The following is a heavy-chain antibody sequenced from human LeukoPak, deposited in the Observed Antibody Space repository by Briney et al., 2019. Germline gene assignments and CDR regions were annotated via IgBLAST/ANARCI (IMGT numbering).Heavy chain of an antibody. D-gene: IGHD4-17*01. Sequence: GESLKISCQGSGYSFTNYWIAWVRQMPGKGLEWMGIIYPGDSDTRYSPSFQGQVTISVDKSIGTAYLQWSSLKASDTAMYYCTRRGYGDYVGYWGQGTLVTVSS. V-gene: IGHV5-51*01. J-gene: IGHJ4*02. CDR1: GYSFTNYW. CDR2: IYPGDSDT. CDR3: TRRGYGDYVGY.